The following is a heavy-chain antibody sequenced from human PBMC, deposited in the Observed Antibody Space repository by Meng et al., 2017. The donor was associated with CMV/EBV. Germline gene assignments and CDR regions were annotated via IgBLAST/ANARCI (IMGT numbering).Heavy chain of an antibody. CDR2: ISAYNGNT. Sequence: SGYTFTSYGSSWVRQDTGQGLEWMGWISAYNGNTNYAQKLQGRVTMTTDTSTSTAYMELRSLRSDDTAVYYCARAAYCGGDCYPSFDYWGQGTLVTVSS. V-gene: IGHV1-18*01. CDR3: ARAAYCGGDCYPSFDY. J-gene: IGHJ4*02. D-gene: IGHD2-21*01. CDR1: GYTFTSYG.